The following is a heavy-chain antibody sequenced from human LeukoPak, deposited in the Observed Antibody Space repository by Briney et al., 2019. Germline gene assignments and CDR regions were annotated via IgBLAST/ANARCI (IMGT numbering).Heavy chain of an antibody. Sequence: GGSLRLSCAASGFIFRTYAMNWVRQAPGKGLEWVSSMSATTRNIYYADSVKGRFTISRDNAKDSLSLQMNSLRAEDTAVYYCARAYAAAGPPPDFWGQGTLVTVSS. CDR3: ARAYAAAGPPPDF. J-gene: IGHJ4*02. CDR1: GFIFRTYA. D-gene: IGHD6-13*01. V-gene: IGHV3-21*01. CDR2: MSATTRNI.